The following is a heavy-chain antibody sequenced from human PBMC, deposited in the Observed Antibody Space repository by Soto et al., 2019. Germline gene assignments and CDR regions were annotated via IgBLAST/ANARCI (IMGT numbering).Heavy chain of an antibody. CDR1: GGSINTYY. J-gene: IGHJ4*02. CDR3: AREVSGYNSYYFDY. Sequence: ASETLSLTCVVSGGSINTYYWSWIRQPAGKGLEWIGRIHSTGFTNYSPSLKSRVTVSLDTSRRQFSLELNSVTAADTAIYYCAREVSGYNSYYFDYWGRGTVVTVSS. D-gene: IGHD3-22*01. V-gene: IGHV4-4*07. CDR2: IHSTGFT.